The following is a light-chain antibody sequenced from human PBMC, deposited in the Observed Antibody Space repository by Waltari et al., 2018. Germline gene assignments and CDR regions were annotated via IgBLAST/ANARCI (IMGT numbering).Light chain of an antibody. CDR2: GAS. CDR3: KHYVRLPVT. CDR1: QSVFRP. J-gene: IGKJ1*01. V-gene: IGKV3-20*01. Sequence: EIVLTHYPGILLPFPGERPTLFCRTSQSVFRPFAWYQQKPGQAPRLLIYGASSRATGVPDRFSGSGSGTDFSLTISRLEPEDVAVYYCKHYVRLPVTFGQGTKVEIK.